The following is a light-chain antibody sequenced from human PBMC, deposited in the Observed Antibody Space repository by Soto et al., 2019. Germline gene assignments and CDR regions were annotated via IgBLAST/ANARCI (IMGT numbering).Light chain of an antibody. CDR2: GAS. CDR3: QQYNNWHPIT. J-gene: IGKJ5*01. CDR1: QSVRSK. Sequence: EVLMTQSPDTLSVSPGETVTLSCRASQSVRSKLAWYQQKPGQAPRLFIYGASTRANGIPARFSGSGSGTEFTLTISSLQSEDFAIYYCQQYNNWHPITFGQGTRLEIK. V-gene: IGKV3-15*01.